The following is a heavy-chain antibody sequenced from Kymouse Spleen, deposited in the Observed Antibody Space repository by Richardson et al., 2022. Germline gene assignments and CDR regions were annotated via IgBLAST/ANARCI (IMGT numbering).Heavy chain of an antibody. CDR3: ARSLRIAVAGRGLLTT. D-gene: IGHD6-19*01. Sequence: QVQLQQWGAGLLKPSETLSLTCAVYGGSFSGYYWSWIRQPPGKGLEWIGEINHSGSTNYNPSLKSRVTISVDTSKNQFSLKLSSVTAADTAVYYCARSLRIAVAGRGLLTTGAREPWSPSPQ. CDR2: INHSGST. CDR1: GGSFSGYY. V-gene: IGHV4-34*01. J-gene: IGHJ4*02.